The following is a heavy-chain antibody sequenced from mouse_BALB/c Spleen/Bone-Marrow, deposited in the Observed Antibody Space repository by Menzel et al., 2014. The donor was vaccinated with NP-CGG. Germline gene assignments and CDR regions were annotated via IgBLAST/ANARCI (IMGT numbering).Heavy chain of an antibody. V-gene: IGHV7-3*02. CDR1: GFTFTDYF. D-gene: IGHD2-4*01. J-gene: IGHJ2*01. CDR2: IRNKANDYTT. Sequence: EVKLVESGGGLVQPGGSLRLSCATSGFTFTDYFMTWVRQPPGKALEWLGLIRNKANDYTTEYSASVKGRFTISRNNSQSILYLQMNTLRAEDSATYYCARGYYDDYWGQGTTLTVSS. CDR3: ARGYYDDY.